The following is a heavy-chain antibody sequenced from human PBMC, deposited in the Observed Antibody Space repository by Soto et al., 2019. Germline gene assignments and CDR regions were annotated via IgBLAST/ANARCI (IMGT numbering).Heavy chain of an antibody. V-gene: IGHV4-34*09. CDR1: GGSFSAYY. Sequence: SETLSLTCAVYGGSFSAYYWSWIRQPPGKGLEWIGEINHSGGTYYNPSLKSRVTMSLDTSKNQVSLRLTSVTAADTAVYYCARGREVTLSEDWFDPWGQGTLVTVSS. D-gene: IGHD4-4*01. CDR3: ARGREVTLSEDWFDP. CDR2: INHSGGT. J-gene: IGHJ5*02.